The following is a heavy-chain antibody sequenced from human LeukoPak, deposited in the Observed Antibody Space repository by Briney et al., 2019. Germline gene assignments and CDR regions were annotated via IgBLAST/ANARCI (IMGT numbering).Heavy chain of an antibody. J-gene: IGHJ4*02. CDR3: ARDSCSGGSCYSSDY. V-gene: IGHV1-46*01. Sequence: AXXXXXCKASGYTFTSYYMHWVRQAPGQGLEWMGIINPSGGSTIYAQKFQGRVTMTRDTSTSTVYMELSSLRSEDTAVYYCARDSCSGGSCYSSDYWGQGTLVTVSS. D-gene: IGHD2-15*01. CDR2: INPSGGST. CDR1: GYTFTSYY.